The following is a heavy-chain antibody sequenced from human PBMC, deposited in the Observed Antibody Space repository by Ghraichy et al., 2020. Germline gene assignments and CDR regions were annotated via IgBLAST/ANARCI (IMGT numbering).Heavy chain of an antibody. V-gene: IGHV3-23*01. J-gene: IGHJ4*02. CDR2: ISGSGGST. D-gene: IGHD2-2*01. Sequence: GESLNISCAASGFTFSSYAMSWVRQAPGKGLEWVSGISGSGGSTYYADSVKGRFTISRDNSNNTLFLQVNSLRAEDTAVYYCAKDEKYQLLNGGGVDFWGQGTLVTVSS. CDR3: AKDEKYQLLNGGGVDF. CDR1: GFTFSSYA.